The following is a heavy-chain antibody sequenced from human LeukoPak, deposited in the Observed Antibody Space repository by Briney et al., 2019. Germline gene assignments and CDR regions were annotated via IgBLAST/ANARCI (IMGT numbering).Heavy chain of an antibody. Sequence: PSETLSLTCTVSGGSISSYYWSWIRQPPGKGLEWIGYIYYSGSTNYNPSLKSRVTISVDASKNQFSLKLSSVTAADTAVYYCARLWWNWFDPWGQGTLVTVSS. CDR1: GGSISSYY. CDR3: ARLWWNWFDP. V-gene: IGHV4-59*01. CDR2: IYYSGST. J-gene: IGHJ5*02. D-gene: IGHD2-8*02.